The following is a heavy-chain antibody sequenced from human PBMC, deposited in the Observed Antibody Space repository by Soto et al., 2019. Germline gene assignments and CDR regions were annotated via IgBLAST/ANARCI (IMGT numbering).Heavy chain of an antibody. D-gene: IGHD2-8*02. J-gene: IGHJ4*02. CDR1: GFTFNIDG. Sequence: QVQLVESGGGVVQPGRSLRLSCAASGFTFNIDGMHWVRQAPGKGLEWVSVIAYDGSNKYYADSVKGRFTISRDNSKNTLYLQMNSLGPEDQAVYYCAKDGGTGKYYDYWGQGTLVTVSS. CDR3: AKDGGTGKYYDY. V-gene: IGHV3-30*18. CDR2: IAYDGSNK.